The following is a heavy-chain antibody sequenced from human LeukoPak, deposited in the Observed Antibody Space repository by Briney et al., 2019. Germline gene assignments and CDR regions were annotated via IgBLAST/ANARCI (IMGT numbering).Heavy chain of an antibody. CDR1: GGSISSGDYY. D-gene: IGHD3-22*01. J-gene: IGHJ4*02. CDR2: IYYSGST. Sequence: SETLSLTCTVSGGSISSGDYYWSWIRQPPGKGLEWIGYIYYSGSTYYNPSLKSRVTISVDTSKNQFSLKLSSVTAADTAVYYCARSDYYYDSSGYPTPGYWGQGTLVTVSS. CDR3: ARSDYYYDSSGYPTPGY. V-gene: IGHV4-30-4*01.